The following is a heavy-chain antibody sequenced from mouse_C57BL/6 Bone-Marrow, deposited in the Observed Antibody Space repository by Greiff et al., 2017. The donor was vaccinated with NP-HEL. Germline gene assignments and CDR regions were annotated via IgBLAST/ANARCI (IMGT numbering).Heavy chain of an antibody. CDR2: INPGSGGT. V-gene: IGHV1-54*01. Sequence: QVQLKQSGAELVRPGTSVKVSCKASGYAFTNYLIEWVKQRPGQGLEWIGVINPGSGGTNYNEKLQGKATLTADKSSSTAYMQLSSLTSEYSAVYFGARRIHYYGSSYGYFDYWGQGTTLTVSS. D-gene: IGHD1-1*01. J-gene: IGHJ2*01. CDR3: ARRIHYYGSSYGYFDY. CDR1: GYAFTNYL.